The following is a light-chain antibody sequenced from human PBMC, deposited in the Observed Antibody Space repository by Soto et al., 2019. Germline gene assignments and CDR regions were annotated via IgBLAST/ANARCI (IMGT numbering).Light chain of an antibody. Sequence: QSALTQPASVSGSPGQSITISCTGTSSDVGGYNYVSWYQQHPGKAPKVMIYDVSNRPSGVSNRLSGSKSGNTSSLTISGLQAEDEADYYCSSYTSSSTSHVVFGGGTKLTVL. J-gene: IGLJ2*01. CDR3: SSYTSSSTSHVV. V-gene: IGLV2-14*01. CDR1: SSDVGGYNY. CDR2: DVS.